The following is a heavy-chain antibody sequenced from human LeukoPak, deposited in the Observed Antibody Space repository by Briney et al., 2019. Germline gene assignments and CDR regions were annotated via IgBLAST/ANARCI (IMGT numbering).Heavy chain of an antibody. V-gene: IGHV4-39*01. J-gene: IGHJ4*02. D-gene: IGHD6-25*01. Sequence: TSETLSLTCTVSGGSISSSRYYWGWIRQPPGTGLEYIGSIYYSGSTYYNPSLKSRLTMSVDTSKNQFSLKLSSVTAADTAVYYCARHQVVPAAGFGYWGQGTLVAVSS. CDR3: ARHQVVPAAGFGY. CDR2: IYYSGST. CDR1: GGSISSSRYY.